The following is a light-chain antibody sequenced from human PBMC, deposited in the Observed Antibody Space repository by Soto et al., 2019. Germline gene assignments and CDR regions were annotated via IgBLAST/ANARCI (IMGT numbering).Light chain of an antibody. J-gene: IGKJ5*01. CDR1: QSIGSK. CDR3: LQYGKWTLIT. CDR2: GAS. V-gene: IGKV3-15*01. Sequence: EVVVTQSPATLSVSPGDTAKLSCRASQSIGSKLGWYQQKPGQAPRLLIYGASTRATGIPARFSGSGSGTEFTLTISSLQSEDLAVYYCLQYGKWTLITFGQGTRLEI.